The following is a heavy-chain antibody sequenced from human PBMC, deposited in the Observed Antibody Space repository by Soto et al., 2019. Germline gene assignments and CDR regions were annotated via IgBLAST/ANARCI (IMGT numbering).Heavy chain of an antibody. J-gene: IGHJ3*02. CDR2: ISGSGGST. V-gene: IGHV3-23*01. D-gene: IGHD3-10*01. CDR1: GFTFSSYA. CDR3: AKGGYGSTRAAFDI. Sequence: GGSMRLSCAASGFTFSSYAVSWFRQAPGKGLEWVSAISGSGGSTYYADSVKGRFTISRDNSKNTLYLQMDSLRAEDTAVYYCAKGGYGSTRAAFDIWGQATMVTVSS.